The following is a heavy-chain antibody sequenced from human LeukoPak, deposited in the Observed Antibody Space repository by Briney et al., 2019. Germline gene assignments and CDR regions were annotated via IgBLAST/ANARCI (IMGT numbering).Heavy chain of an antibody. Sequence: SETLSLTCAVYGGSFSGYYWSWIRQPPGKGLEWIGEINRSGSTNYNPSLKSRVTISVDTSKNQFSLKLSSVTAADTAVYYCARGRYCSSTSCPTKSGGMDVWGKGTTVTVSS. CDR2: INRSGST. CDR1: GGSFSGYY. V-gene: IGHV4-34*01. J-gene: IGHJ6*04. D-gene: IGHD2-2*01. CDR3: ARGRYCSSTSCPTKSGGMDV.